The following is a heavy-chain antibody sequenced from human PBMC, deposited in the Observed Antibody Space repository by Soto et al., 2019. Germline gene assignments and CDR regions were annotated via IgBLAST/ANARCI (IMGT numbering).Heavy chain of an antibody. CDR2: IYYSGST. V-gene: IGHV4-31*03. Sequence: QVQLQESGPGLVKPSQTLSLTCTVSGGSISSGGYYWSWLRQHPGKGLEWIGYIYYSGSTYYNPSLKSRVTISVDTSKNQFSLKLSSVTAADTAVYYCARGNYGDYGVYDWFDPWGQGTLVTVSS. D-gene: IGHD4-17*01. CDR1: GGSISSGGYY. J-gene: IGHJ5*02. CDR3: ARGNYGDYGVYDWFDP.